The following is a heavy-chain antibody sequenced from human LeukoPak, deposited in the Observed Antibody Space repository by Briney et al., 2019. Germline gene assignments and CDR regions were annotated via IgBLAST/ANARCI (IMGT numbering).Heavy chain of an antibody. CDR1: GFTFSSYA. CDR3: ARVQSWYGASFDY. D-gene: IGHD3-10*01. CDR2: ISYDGSNK. J-gene: IGHJ4*02. Sequence: AGSLRLSCAASGFTFSSYAMHWVRQAPGKGLEWVAVISYDGSNKYYADSVKGRFTISRDNSKNTLYLQMNSLRAEDTAVYYCARVQSWYGASFDYWGQGTLVTVSS. V-gene: IGHV3-30*04.